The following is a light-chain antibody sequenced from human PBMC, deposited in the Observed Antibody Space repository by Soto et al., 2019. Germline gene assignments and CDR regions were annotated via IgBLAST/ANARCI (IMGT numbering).Light chain of an antibody. V-gene: IGKV3-20*01. J-gene: IGKJ1*01. CDR3: QQYGISPRT. Sequence: EIVLTQSPGTLSLSPGERATLSCRYSQSVSSSYLAWYQQKTGQATSLLFYGASSRATGIPDRFSGSGSGTDFTFTISILEPEDFAVYYCQQYGISPRTFGQGTKVDIK. CDR2: GAS. CDR1: QSVSSSY.